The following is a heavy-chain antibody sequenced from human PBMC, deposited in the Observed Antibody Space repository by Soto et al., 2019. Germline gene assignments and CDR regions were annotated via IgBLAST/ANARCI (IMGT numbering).Heavy chain of an antibody. Sequence: PGGSLRLSCTVSGFPFSNYGINWVRQAPGKGLEWVSSVSKSDYTYYSDSVKGRFTISRDNAKNSVSLQMNTLRVEDTAVYYCAREDSIIIPAVSDFWGQGTLVTVSS. V-gene: IGHV3-21*01. CDR3: AREDSIIIPAVSDF. J-gene: IGHJ4*02. CDR2: VSKSDYT. D-gene: IGHD2-2*01. CDR1: GFPFSNYG.